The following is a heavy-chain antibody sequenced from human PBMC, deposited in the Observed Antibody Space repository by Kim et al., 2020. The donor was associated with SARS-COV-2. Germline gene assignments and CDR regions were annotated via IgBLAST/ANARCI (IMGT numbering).Heavy chain of an antibody. CDR3: AKDLSPIGDDKAY. CDR1: GFTFSSYG. Sequence: GGSLRLSCAASGFTFSSYGMHWVRQAPGKGLEWVAVITCDGSNRNYADSVKGRFTISRDNSKNTLYLQMNSLRAEDTAVYYCAKDLSPIGDDKAYWGQGTLVTVSS. CDR2: ITCDGSNR. J-gene: IGHJ4*02. V-gene: IGHV3-30*18. D-gene: IGHD1-1*01.